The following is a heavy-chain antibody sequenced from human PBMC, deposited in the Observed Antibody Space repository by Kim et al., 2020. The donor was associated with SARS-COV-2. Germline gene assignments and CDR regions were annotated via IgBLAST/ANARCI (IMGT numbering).Heavy chain of an antibody. CDR2: ISYDGSNK. D-gene: IGHD3-10*01. CDR1: GFTFSSYG. V-gene: IGHV3-30*18. Sequence: GGSLRLSCAASGFTFSSYGMHWVRQAPGKGLEWVTVISYDGSNKYYADSVKGRFTISRDNSKNTLYLQMNSLRAEDTAVYYCAKDMVTMGRGVVYYYYG. CDR3: AKDMVTMGRGVVYYYYG. J-gene: IGHJ6*01.